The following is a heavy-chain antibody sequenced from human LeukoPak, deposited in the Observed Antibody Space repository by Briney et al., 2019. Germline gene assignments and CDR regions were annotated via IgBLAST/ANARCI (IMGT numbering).Heavy chain of an antibody. CDR1: RITVSVNY. CDR2: IDAGGTT. Sequence: PGGSLRLSCAASRITVSVNYMSWVRQAPGKGLEWVSVIDAGGTTYYADSVKGRFTISRDNSKNTLSLQMNSLRAEDTAVYYCARPNSGGYAWAFDMWGQGTMVTVSS. CDR3: ARPNSGGYAWAFDM. D-gene: IGHD1-26*01. V-gene: IGHV3-66*02. J-gene: IGHJ3*02.